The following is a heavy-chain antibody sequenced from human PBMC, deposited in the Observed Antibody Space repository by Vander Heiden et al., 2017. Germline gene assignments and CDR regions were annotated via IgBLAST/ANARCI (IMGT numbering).Heavy chain of an antibody. Sequence: QITLKESGPTLVKPTQTLTLTCTFSGFSISTSGVGVGWIRQPPGKALEWLALIDWNDDKRYSPSLKSRLTITKDTSKNQVVLTMTNMDPVDTATYYCAHRRGRTHYDILTGTSYYYYYCMDVWGQGTTVTVSS. D-gene: IGHD3-9*01. CDR1: GFSISTSGVG. CDR2: IDWNDDK. V-gene: IGHV2-5*01. CDR3: AHRRGRTHYDILTGTSYYYYYCMDV. J-gene: IGHJ6*02.